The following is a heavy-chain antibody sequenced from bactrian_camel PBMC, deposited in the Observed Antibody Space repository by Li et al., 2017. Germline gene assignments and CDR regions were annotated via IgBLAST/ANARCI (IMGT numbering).Heavy chain of an antibody. Sequence: QLVESGGGLVQPGGSLTLSCAASGFIFSSYWMYWVRQAAGKGLEWVSGIMESGSTSYADSVKGRFTISRDNRKLTVTLQMINLEPDDSATYYCAAPVSSVCSGGHWDDFGYWCQGTQVTVS. D-gene: IGHD2*01. CDR2: IMESGST. J-gene: IGHJ6*01. V-gene: IGHV3S25*01. CDR3: AAPVSSVCSGGHWDDFGY. CDR1: GFIFSSYW.